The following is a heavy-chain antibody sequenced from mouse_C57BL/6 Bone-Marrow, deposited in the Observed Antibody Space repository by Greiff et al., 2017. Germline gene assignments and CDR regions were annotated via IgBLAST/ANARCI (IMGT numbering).Heavy chain of an antibody. D-gene: IGHD2-5*01. CDR3: ARHYSNCYSYAMDY. CDR1: GYSITSGYY. V-gene: IGHV3-6*01. CDR2: ISYDGSN. Sequence: EVKLQESGPGLVKPSQSLSLTCSVTGYSITSGYYWNWIRQFPGNKLEWMGYISYDGSNNYNPSLKNRISITRDTSKNQFFLKLNSVTTEDTATYFCARHYSNCYSYAMDYWGQGTSVTVSS. J-gene: IGHJ4*01.